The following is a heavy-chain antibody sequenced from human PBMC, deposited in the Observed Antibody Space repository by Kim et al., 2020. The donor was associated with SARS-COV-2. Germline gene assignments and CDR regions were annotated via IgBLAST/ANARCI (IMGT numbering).Heavy chain of an antibody. CDR3: ARHGCTGGVCYFDP. Sequence: SETLSLTCTVSGGSISSSDYYWGWIRQPPGKGLEWIGSIYYTGTTYYNPSLKSRVTISVDTSKNQFSLKLSSVTDATVYYCARHGCTGGVCYFDPLGQ. V-gene: IGHV4-39*01. J-gene: IGHJ5*02. CDR2: IYYTGTT. CDR1: GGSISSSDYY. D-gene: IGHD2-8*02.